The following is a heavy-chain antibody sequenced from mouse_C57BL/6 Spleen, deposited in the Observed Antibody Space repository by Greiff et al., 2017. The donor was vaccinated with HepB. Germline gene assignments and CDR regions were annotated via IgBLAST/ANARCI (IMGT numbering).Heavy chain of an antibody. CDR2: ISYDGSN. CDR3: AARLRGAMDY. CDR1: GYSITSGYY. Sequence: VQLKESGPGLVKPSQSLSLTCSVTGYSITSGYYWNWIRQFPGNKLEWMGYISYDGSNNYNPSLKNRISITRDTSKNQFFLKLNSVTTEDTATYYCAARLRGAMDYWGQGTSVTVSS. D-gene: IGHD2-4*01. J-gene: IGHJ4*01. V-gene: IGHV3-6*01.